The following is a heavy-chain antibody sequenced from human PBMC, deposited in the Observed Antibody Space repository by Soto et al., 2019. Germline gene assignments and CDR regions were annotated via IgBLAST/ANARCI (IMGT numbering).Heavy chain of an antibody. V-gene: IGHV1-24*01. CDR3: ATDRRYSSTYDAFDI. CDR2: FDPEDGET. CDR1: GYTLTELS. Sequence: ASVKVSCKVSGYTLTELSMHWVRQAPGKGLEWMGGFDPEDGETIYAQKFQGRVTMTEDTSTDTAYMELSSLRSEDTAVYYCATDRRYSSTYDAFDIWGQGTMVTVSS. J-gene: IGHJ3*02. D-gene: IGHD6-13*01.